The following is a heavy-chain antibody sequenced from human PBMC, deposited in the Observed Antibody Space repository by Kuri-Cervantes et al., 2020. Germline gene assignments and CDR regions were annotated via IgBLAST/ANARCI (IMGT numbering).Heavy chain of an antibody. V-gene: IGHV4-61*01. D-gene: IGHD3-22*01. CDR3: ARETYYYDSSGYYYGAFGI. J-gene: IGHJ3*02. CDR2: IYYSGST. Sequence: SETLSLTCTVSGYSISSDYYWDWIRQPPGKGLEWIGYIYYSGSTNYNPSLKSRVTISVDTSKNQFSLKLSSVTAADTAVYYCARETYYYDSSGYYYGAFGIWGQGTMVTVSS. CDR1: GYSISSDYY.